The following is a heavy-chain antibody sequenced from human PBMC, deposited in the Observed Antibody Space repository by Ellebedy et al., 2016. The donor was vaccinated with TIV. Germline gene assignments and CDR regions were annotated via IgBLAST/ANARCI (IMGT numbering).Heavy chain of an antibody. CDR1: GFTFSSYA. D-gene: IGHD5-18*01. V-gene: IGHV3-23*01. CDR2: ISGSGGST. Sequence: GESLKISCTASGFTFSSYAMSWVRQAPGKGLEWVSAISGSGGSTYYADSVKGRFTISRDNSKNTLYLQMNSLRAEDTAVYYCAKSGYSYGYDYWGQGTLVTVSS. J-gene: IGHJ4*02. CDR3: AKSGYSYGYDY.